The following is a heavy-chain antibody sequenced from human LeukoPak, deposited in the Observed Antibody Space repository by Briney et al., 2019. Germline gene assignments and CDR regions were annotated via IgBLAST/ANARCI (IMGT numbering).Heavy chain of an antibody. D-gene: IGHD6-19*01. CDR1: GYTLTELS. V-gene: IGHV1-24*01. Sequence: GASVKVSCKVSGYTLTELSMHWVRQAPGKGLEWMGGFDPEDGETIYAQKFQGRVTMTEDTSTDTAYMELSSLRSEDTAVYYCATSPLAVAGTHDYYYYMDVWGKGTTVTVSS. CDR3: ATSPLAVAGTHDYYYYMDV. CDR2: FDPEDGET. J-gene: IGHJ6*03.